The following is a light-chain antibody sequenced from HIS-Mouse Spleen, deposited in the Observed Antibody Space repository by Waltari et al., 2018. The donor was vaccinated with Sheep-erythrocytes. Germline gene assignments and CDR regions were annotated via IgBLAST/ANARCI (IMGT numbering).Light chain of an antibody. CDR2: EGS. CDR1: SSDVGSYNL. J-gene: IGLJ3*02. V-gene: IGLV2-23*01. Sequence: QSALTQPASVSGSPGQSIPISCTGTSSDVGSYNLVSWYQQHPGKAPKPMIHEGSKRPSAVSNLFSGSKSGNTASLTISGLQAEDEADYYCCSYAGSSTPWVFGGGTKLTVL. CDR3: CSYAGSSTPWV.